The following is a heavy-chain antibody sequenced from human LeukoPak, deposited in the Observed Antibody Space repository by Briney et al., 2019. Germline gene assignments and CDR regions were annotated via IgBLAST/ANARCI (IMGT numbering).Heavy chain of an antibody. CDR2: IYLGDSDT. D-gene: IGHD6-6*01. V-gene: IGHV5-51*01. Sequence: GLCLKCSCKGSRYSSTSYCIGWVRQMPGKGREWMGIIYLGDSDTRYTPSFQGQITISADKSISTAYLQWNSLKASDTAMYYCARAPYSSSSWYYYYYMDVWGKGTTVTVSS. CDR3: ARAPYSSSSWYYYYYMDV. J-gene: IGHJ6*03. CDR1: RYSSTSYC.